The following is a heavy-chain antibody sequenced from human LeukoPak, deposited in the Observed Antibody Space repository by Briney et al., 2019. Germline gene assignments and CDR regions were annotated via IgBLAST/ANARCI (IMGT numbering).Heavy chain of an antibody. CDR3: AREPLSATPPDYYYGMDV. D-gene: IGHD2-15*01. Sequence: GGSLRLSCAASGFTFSSYEMNWVRQAPGKGLEWVSYISSSGSTIYYADSVKGRFTISRDNAKNSLYLQMNSLRAEDTAVYYCAREPLSATPPDYYYGMDVWGQGTTVTVSS. CDR1: GFTFSSYE. CDR2: ISSSGSTI. J-gene: IGHJ6*01. V-gene: IGHV3-48*03.